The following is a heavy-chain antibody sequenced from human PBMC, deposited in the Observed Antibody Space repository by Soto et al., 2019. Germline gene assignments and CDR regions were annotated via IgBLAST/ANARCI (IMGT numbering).Heavy chain of an antibody. Sequence: QVQLVESGGGVVQPGKSLRLSCAASGFSFSSYGMHWVRQAPGKGLEWVAVIWYDGSNEDYADSVKGRFAISRDNSKNTLYLQMNSLRADDTAVYYCARDRDYYDNSGYARDIWGQGTVVTVSS. CDR2: IWYDGSNE. CDR3: ARDRDYYDNSGYARDI. J-gene: IGHJ3*02. CDR1: GFSFSSYG. V-gene: IGHV3-33*01. D-gene: IGHD3-22*01.